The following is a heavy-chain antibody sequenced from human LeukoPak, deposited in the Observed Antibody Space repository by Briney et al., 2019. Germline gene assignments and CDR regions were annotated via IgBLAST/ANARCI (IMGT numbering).Heavy chain of an antibody. V-gene: IGHV4-59*08. D-gene: IGHD3-22*01. CDR1: GGSISSYY. CDR3: ARHRRQRSYYDSSGAFDY. J-gene: IGHJ4*02. CDR2: IYYSGST. Sequence: SETLSLTCTVSGGSISSYYWSWIRQPPGKGLEWIGYIYYSGSTNYNPSLKSRVTISVDTSKNQFSLKLSSVTAADTAVYYCARHRRQRSYYDSSGAFDYWGQGTLVTVSS.